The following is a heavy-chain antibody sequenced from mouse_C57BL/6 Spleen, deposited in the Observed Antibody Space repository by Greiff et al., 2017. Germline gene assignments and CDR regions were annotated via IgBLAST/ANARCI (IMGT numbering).Heavy chain of an antibody. Sequence: EVQLVESGGGLVQPGGSLKLSCAASGFTFSDYYMYWVRQTPEKRLEWVAYISNGGGSTYYPDTVKGRFTISRDNAKNTLYLQMSRLKSEDTAMYYCARHPLIDYGIAMDYWGQGTSVTVSA. CDR3: ARHPLIDYGIAMDY. V-gene: IGHV5-12*01. CDR2: ISNGGGST. CDR1: GFTFSDYY. J-gene: IGHJ4*01. D-gene: IGHD1-1*01.